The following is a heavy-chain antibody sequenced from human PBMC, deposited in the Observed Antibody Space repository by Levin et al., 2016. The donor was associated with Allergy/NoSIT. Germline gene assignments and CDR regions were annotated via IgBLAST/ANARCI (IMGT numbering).Heavy chain of an antibody. CDR1: GGSISSYY. CDR3: ARGVDTTMVGGYYYGMDV. Sequence: SETLSLTCTVSGGSISSYYWSWIRQPPGKGLEWIGYIYYSGSTYYNPSLKSRVTVSVDTSKNQFSLKLSSVTAADTAVYYCARGVDTTMVGGYYYGMDVWGQGTTVTVSS. J-gene: IGHJ6*02. CDR2: IYYSGST. D-gene: IGHD5-18*01. V-gene: IGHV4-59*12.